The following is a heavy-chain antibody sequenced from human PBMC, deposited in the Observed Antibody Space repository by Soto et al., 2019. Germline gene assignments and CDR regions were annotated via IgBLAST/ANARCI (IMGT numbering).Heavy chain of an antibody. CDR3: ARVGGVVVPAAMPVFDY. V-gene: IGHV4-31*03. J-gene: IGHJ4*02. Sequence: PSETLSLTCTVSGGSISSGGYYWSWIRQHPGKGLEWIGYIYYSGSTYYNPSLKSRVTISVDTSKNQFSLKLSSVTAADTAVYYCARVGGVVVPAAMPVFDYWGQGTLVTVSS. CDR1: GGSISSGGYY. CDR2: IYYSGST. D-gene: IGHD2-2*01.